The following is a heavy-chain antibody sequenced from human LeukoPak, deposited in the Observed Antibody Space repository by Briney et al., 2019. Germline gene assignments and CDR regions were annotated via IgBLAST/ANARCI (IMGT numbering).Heavy chain of an antibody. CDR2: ISSSSSYI. J-gene: IGHJ4*02. D-gene: IGHD1-14*01. V-gene: IGHV3-21*01. CDR1: GFAFSSYI. Sequence: GGSLRLSCAASGFAFSSYIMNWVRQAPAKGLEWVSSISSSSSYIYYADSVKGRFTISRDNAKNTLYLQMNSLRAEGTAVYYCARDLYMATFDYWGQGTLVTVSS. CDR3: ARDLYMATFDY.